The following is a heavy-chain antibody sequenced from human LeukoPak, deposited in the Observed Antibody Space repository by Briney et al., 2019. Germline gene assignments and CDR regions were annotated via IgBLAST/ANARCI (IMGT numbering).Heavy chain of an antibody. V-gene: IGHV4-4*07. CDR3: ARGRNAGFDI. Sequence: SETLSLTCTVSGGSISGYYWSWIRQSAGKGLEWIGRIYTSGSTNYNPSLKSRVTMSVDTSKNPFSLKLTSVTAADTAVYYCARGRNAGFDIWGQGTMVTVSS. CDR2: IYTSGST. CDR1: GGSISGYY. J-gene: IGHJ3*02.